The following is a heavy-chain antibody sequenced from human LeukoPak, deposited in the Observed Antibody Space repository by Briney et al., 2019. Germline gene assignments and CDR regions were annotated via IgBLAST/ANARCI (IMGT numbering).Heavy chain of an antibody. V-gene: IGHV3-21*01. CDR2: ISSSSSTI. D-gene: IGHD2-21*02. J-gene: IGHJ4*02. CDR1: GFTFSTYN. Sequence: GGSLRLSCAASGFTFSTYNMNWVRQAPGKGLEWVSSISSSSSTIYYADSVKGRFTISRDNSKNSLFLQMNRLRAEDTAVYYCARDPTARWGQGTLVTVSS. CDR3: ARDPTAR.